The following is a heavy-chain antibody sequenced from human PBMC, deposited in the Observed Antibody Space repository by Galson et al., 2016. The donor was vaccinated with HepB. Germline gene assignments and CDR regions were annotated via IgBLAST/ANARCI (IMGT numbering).Heavy chain of an antibody. J-gene: IGHJ6*02. Sequence: TLSLTCTVSGDSINYSDFYWSWIRQSPGEGLEWLGFIYYTGLSYFNLSLKSRLDMSVDTSKNQFSLRLRSVTAADTAVYFCARVRKSSYFYYGLDVWGRGTTVTVSS. CDR1: GDSINYSDFY. CDR2: IYYTGLS. D-gene: IGHD1-14*01. CDR3: ARVRKSSYFYYGLDV. V-gene: IGHV4-30-4*01.